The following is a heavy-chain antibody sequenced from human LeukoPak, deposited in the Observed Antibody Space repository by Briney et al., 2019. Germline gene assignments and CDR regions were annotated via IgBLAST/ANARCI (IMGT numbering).Heavy chain of an antibody. V-gene: IGHV3-30*18. CDR3: AKDDALLGGDYDMCDY. D-gene: IGHD4-17*01. CDR2: ISYDGSDK. CDR1: GFTFSSYG. J-gene: IGHJ4*02. Sequence: GGSLRLSCAASGFTFSSYGMHWVRQAPGKGLEWVAVISYDGSDKYYADSVKGRFTISRDNSKNTLYLQMNSLRAEDTAVYYCAKDDALLGGDYDMCDYWGQGTLVTVSS.